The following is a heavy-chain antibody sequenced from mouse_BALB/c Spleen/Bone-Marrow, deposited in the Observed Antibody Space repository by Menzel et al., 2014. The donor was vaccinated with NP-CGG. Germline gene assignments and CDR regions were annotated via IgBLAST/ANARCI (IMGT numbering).Heavy chain of an antibody. Sequence: EVKLMESGSGLVQPGGSLKLPCAASGFDFSRFWMSWVRQAPGKGLEWIGEINPDSSTINYTPSLKDKFIISRDNAKNTLYLQMSKVRSEDTALYYCARLNYYGNLFVWGAGTTVTVSS. D-gene: IGHD1-1*01. CDR3: ARLNYYGNLFV. CDR2: INPDSSTI. J-gene: IGHJ1*01. CDR1: GFDFSRFW. V-gene: IGHV4-1*02.